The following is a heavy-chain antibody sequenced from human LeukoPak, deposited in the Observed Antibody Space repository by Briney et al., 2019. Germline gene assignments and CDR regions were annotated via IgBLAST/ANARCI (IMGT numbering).Heavy chain of an antibody. D-gene: IGHD6-6*01. J-gene: IGHJ4*02. V-gene: IGHV1-46*01. Sequence: ASVKVSCKASGYTFPSYFMHWVRQAPGQGLEWMGIINPTGGSTTYAQKFQGRVTTTRDTSTSTVYMELSSLRSDDTAVYYCARTAARRFDYWGQGTLVTVSS. CDR2: INPTGGST. CDR1: GYTFPSYF. CDR3: ARTAARRFDY.